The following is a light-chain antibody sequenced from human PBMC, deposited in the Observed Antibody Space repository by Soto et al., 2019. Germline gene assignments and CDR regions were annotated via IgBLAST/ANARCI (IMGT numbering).Light chain of an antibody. CDR1: QTVSSS. Sequence: EIVLTQSPGTLSLSPGERATLSCRASQTVSSSLAWYQQKTGQAPRLLISGASTRATGIPDRFSGSGSETDLTLTISRLEPEDFALYYCQQYGSSPITFGQGTRLEIK. CDR2: GAS. J-gene: IGKJ5*01. CDR3: QQYGSSPIT. V-gene: IGKV3-20*01.